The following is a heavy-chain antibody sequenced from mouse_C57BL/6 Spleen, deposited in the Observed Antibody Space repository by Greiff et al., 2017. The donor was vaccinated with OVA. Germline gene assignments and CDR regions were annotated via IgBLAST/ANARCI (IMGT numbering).Heavy chain of an antibody. CDR1: GYTFTEYT. Sequence: VHLVESGAELVKPGASVKLSCKASGYTFTEYTIHWVKQRSGRGLEWIGWFYPGSGSIKYNEKFKDKATLTADKSSSTVYMELSRLTSEDSAVYFCARHEGEGQLRLRYYAMDYWGQGTSVTVSS. D-gene: IGHD3-2*02. J-gene: IGHJ4*01. V-gene: IGHV1-62-2*01. CDR3: ARHEGEGQLRLRYYAMDY. CDR2: FYPGSGSI.